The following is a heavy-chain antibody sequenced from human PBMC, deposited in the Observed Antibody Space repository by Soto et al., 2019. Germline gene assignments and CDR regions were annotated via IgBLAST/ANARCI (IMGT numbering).Heavy chain of an antibody. D-gene: IGHD5-18*01. Sequence: ASVKVSCKASGYTFTSYGISWVRQAPGQGLEWMGWISAYNGNTNYAQKLQGRVTMTTDTSTSTAYMELRSLRSDDTAVYYCARDPPTAMVILRNYWFDPWGQGTLVTVSS. J-gene: IGHJ5*02. CDR1: GYTFTSYG. CDR3: ARDPPTAMVILRNYWFDP. V-gene: IGHV1-18*01. CDR2: ISAYNGNT.